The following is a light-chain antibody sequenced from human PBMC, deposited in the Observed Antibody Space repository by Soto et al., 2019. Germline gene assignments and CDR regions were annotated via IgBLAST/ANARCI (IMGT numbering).Light chain of an antibody. V-gene: IGLV7-46*01. CDR3: SLSYGAFAM. CDR2: DTN. J-gene: IGLJ3*02. Sequence: QTVVTQEPSLTVSPEGTVTLTCGSTTGAVTSGHYPYWFQQKPGQAPRTLIYDTNNKHSWTPARFSGSLLGDKAALTLSGAQPEDEAEYYCSLSYGAFAMFGGGTKVTVL. CDR1: TGAVTSGHY.